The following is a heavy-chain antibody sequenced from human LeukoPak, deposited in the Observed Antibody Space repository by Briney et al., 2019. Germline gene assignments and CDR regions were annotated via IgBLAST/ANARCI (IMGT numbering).Heavy chain of an antibody. CDR1: GGSISSGSYY. J-gene: IGHJ6*02. D-gene: IGHD3-3*01. V-gene: IGHV4-61*02. CDR3: ARGEILEWHKTEYYYGMEV. Sequence: SETLSLTCTVSGGSISSGSYYWSWIRQPAGKGLEWIGRIYTSGSTNYNPSLKSRVTISVDTSKNQFSLKLSSVTAADTAVYYCARGEILEWHKTEYYYGMEVWGQGTTVTVSS. CDR2: IYTSGST.